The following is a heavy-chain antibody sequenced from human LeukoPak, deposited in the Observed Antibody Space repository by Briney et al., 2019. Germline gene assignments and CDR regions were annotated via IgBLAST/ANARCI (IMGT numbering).Heavy chain of an antibody. D-gene: IGHD3-3*01. J-gene: IGHJ6*03. Sequence: GGSLRLSCAASAITFSTYAMSWVRQAPGKGLECVSVISGGAGSTYYADSVKGGFTISRDNSKNTLYLQMNSLRAEDTAVYYCAKDKYNFWSGSNYYYMDVWGKGTTVTVSS. CDR1: AITFSTYA. V-gene: IGHV3-23*01. CDR3: AKDKYNFWSGSNYYYMDV. CDR2: ISGGAGST.